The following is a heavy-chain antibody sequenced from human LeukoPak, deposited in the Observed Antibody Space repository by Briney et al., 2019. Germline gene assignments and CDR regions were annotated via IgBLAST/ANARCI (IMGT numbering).Heavy chain of an antibody. Sequence: QPGGSLRLSCAASGFTFSTYWMHWVRRGPGKGLVWVSQIVSDGSVTSYADSVKGRLTISRDNAKNTLYLQMNSLRAEDTAVYYCARGGTGSFDFWGQGTLVTVSS. CDR1: GFTFSTYW. D-gene: IGHD3/OR15-3a*01. V-gene: IGHV3-74*01. J-gene: IGHJ4*02. CDR2: IVSDGSVT. CDR3: ARGGTGSFDF.